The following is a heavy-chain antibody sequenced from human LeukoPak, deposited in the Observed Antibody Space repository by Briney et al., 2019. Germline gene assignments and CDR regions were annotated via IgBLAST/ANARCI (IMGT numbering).Heavy chain of an antibody. Sequence: SETLSLTCTVSGGSISSYYWSWIRQPPGKGLEWIGYIYYSGSTNYNPSLKSRVTISVDTSKNQFSLKLSSVTAADTAVYYCARDYYGMATMFDYWGQGTLVTVSS. CDR1: GGSISSYY. D-gene: IGHD5-24*01. V-gene: IGHV4-59*01. CDR2: IYYSGST. J-gene: IGHJ4*02. CDR3: ARDYYGMATMFDY.